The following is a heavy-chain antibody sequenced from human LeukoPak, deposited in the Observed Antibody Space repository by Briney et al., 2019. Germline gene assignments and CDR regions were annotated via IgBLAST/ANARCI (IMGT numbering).Heavy chain of an antibody. D-gene: IGHD6-19*01. J-gene: IGHJ4*02. CDR2: IYYSGST. CDR1: GGSISSSSYY. CDR3: ARDGKSIAVAGSDY. V-gene: IGHV4-39*07. Sequence: SETLSLTCTVSGGSISSSSYYWGWIRQPPGKGLEWIGSIYYSGSTYYNPSLKSRATISVDTSKNQFSLKLSSVTAADTAVYYCARDGKSIAVAGSDYWGQGTLVTVSS.